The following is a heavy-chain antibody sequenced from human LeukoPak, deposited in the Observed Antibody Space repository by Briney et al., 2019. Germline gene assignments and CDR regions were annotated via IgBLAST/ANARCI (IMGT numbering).Heavy chain of an antibody. CDR3: ARQGEAASFDY. CDR1: GYTFTGYY. CDR2: INSYSGGT. J-gene: IGHJ4*02. Sequence: GASVKVSCKASGYTFTGYYMHWVRQAPGQGPEWMGWINSYSGGTNYSQKFQGRVTLTRDTSLGTAYMELSRLRSDDTAVYYCARQGEAASFDYWGQGTLVTVSS. V-gene: IGHV1-2*02. D-gene: IGHD6-13*01.